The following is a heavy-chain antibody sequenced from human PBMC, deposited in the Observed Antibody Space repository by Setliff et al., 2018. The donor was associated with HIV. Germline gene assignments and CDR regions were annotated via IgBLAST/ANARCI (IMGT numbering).Heavy chain of an antibody. CDR1: GDSISSNT. Sequence: SETLSLTCIVSGDSISSNTWPWIRQPPGKGLEWTGSIYHTGRTYYNRSLESRLTISIDTSKNQFSLKLTSVTAADTAMYYCASRIYYYDESRVLREEGFVPWGQGTLVTVAS. D-gene: IGHD3-22*01. CDR3: ASRIYYYDESRVLREEGFVP. V-gene: IGHV4-59*04. J-gene: IGHJ5*02. CDR2: IYHTGRT.